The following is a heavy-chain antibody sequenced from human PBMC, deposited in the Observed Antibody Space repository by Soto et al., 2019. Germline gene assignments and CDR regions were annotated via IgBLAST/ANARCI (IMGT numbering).Heavy chain of an antibody. V-gene: IGHV4-59*01. D-gene: IGHD2-2*01. J-gene: IGHJ5*02. CDR2: IYYSGRT. CDR1: GGSISRYY. CDR3: ARGYCSSTTCYIWDNWFDP. Sequence: QVQLQESGPGLVKPSETLSLTCTVSGGSISRYYWSWIRQPPGKGLEWIGYIYYSGRTNYNPSLMSRVLISVDTLKNQSSLQLISVTAADTAVYYCARGYCSSTTCYIWDNWFDPWGQGTLVTVSS.